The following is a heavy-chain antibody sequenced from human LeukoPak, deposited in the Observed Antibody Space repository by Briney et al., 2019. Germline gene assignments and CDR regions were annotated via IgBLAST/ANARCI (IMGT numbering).Heavy chain of an antibody. J-gene: IGHJ5*02. D-gene: IGHD3-16*01. CDR2: IYHSGST. V-gene: IGHV4-39*01. CDR1: GGSISSSSYY. Sequence: RSSETLSLTCTVSGGSISSSSYYWGWIRQPPGKGLEWIGSIYHSGSTYYNPSLKSRVTISVDTSKNQFSLKLSSVTAADTAVYYCARHPPVHKGEDWFDPWGQGTLVTVSS. CDR3: ARHPPVHKGEDWFDP.